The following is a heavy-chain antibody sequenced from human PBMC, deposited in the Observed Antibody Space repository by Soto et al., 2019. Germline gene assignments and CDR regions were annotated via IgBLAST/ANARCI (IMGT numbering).Heavy chain of an antibody. CDR1: GYTFTSYC. CDR2: INPGQGLAWMGIISPRGASP. Sequence: QVQLVQSGAEVKKPGASVRVSCKASGYTFTSYCLHWVRQAPGQGLEWMGIINPGQGLAWMGIISPRGASPDYAQTCQDRVTMTIDTCTSTGYMELSSLRSEDTAMYYCARSPPWGSALGGWFDPWGQGTLVTVSS. J-gene: IGHJ5*02. CDR3: ARSPPWGSALGGWFDP. D-gene: IGHD3-16*01. V-gene: IGHV1-46*01.